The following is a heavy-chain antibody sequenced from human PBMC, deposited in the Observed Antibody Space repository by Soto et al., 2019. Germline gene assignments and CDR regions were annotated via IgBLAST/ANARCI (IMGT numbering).Heavy chain of an antibody. J-gene: IGHJ6*02. D-gene: IGHD3-10*01. CDR1: GYSFTNYW. Sequence: GASLKISCKGSGYSFTNYWIGWVRQKPGKGLEWMAFIYPVDSDTRYSPSFQGQVTISADKSINTAYLQWSTLEASDTAMYYCVRETMVRLVSIAVDYYGVDVWGQGTKVTVSS. V-gene: IGHV5-51*01. CDR2: IYPVDSDT. CDR3: VRETMVRLVSIAVDYYGVDV.